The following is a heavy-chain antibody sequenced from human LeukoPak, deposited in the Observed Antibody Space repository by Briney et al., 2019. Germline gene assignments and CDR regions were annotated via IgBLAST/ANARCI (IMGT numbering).Heavy chain of an antibody. CDR3: ARDRAYSSSWSAVDY. Sequence: SQTLSLTCTVSGGSISSGSYYWSWLRQPAGTGLEWIGRIYTSGSTNYNPSLKSRVTISVDTSKNQFSLKLSSVTAADTAVYYCARDRAYSSSWSAVDYWGQGTLVTVSS. CDR2: IYTSGST. D-gene: IGHD6-13*01. J-gene: IGHJ4*02. CDR1: GGSISSGSYY. V-gene: IGHV4-61*02.